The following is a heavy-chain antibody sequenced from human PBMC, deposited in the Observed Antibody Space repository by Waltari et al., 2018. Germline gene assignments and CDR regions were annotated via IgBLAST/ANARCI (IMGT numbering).Heavy chain of an antibody. V-gene: IGHV3-74*01. CDR1: GFTFSPYW. CDR3: TREDYGGKDY. CDR2: INTDGSTI. Sequence: EVQLAESGGGLVQPGESLRLSCAASGFTFSPYWMHWVRQGPGKGLVWVFRINTDGSTINYADSVKGRFTISRDNAKNTLYLQMNSLRAEDTAVYYCTREDYGGKDYWGQGTLVTVSS. D-gene: IGHD4-17*01. J-gene: IGHJ4*02.